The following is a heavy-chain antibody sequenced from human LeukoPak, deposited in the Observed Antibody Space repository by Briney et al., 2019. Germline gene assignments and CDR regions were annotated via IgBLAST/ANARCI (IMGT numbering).Heavy chain of an antibody. CDR3: AKAVAVVGLYYFDY. V-gene: IGHV3-30*02. Sequence: GGSLRLSCAASGFTFSSYGMHWVRQAPGKGLEWVAFIRYDGSNKYYADSVKGRFTISRDNAKNSLYLQMNSLRAEDTALYYCAKAVAVVGLYYFDYWGQGTLVTVSS. D-gene: IGHD6-19*01. J-gene: IGHJ4*02. CDR2: IRYDGSNK. CDR1: GFTFSSYG.